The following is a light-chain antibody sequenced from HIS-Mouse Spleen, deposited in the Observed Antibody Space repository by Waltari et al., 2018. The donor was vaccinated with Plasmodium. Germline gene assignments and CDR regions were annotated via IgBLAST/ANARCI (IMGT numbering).Light chain of an antibody. J-gene: IGLJ2*01. V-gene: IGLV2-23*03. Sequence: QSALTQPASVSGSPGQSITISCTGTSSDVGRYNLVSWYQQHPAKAPKLMIYEGSKRPSGVSNRFSGSKSGNTASLTISGLQAEDEADYYCCSYAGSSTFVVFGGGTKLTVL. CDR1: SSDVGRYNL. CDR2: EGS. CDR3: CSYAGSSTFVV.